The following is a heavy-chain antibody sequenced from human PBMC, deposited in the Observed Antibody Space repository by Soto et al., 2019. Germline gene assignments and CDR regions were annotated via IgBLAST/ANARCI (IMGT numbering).Heavy chain of an antibody. J-gene: IGHJ4*02. D-gene: IGHD3-3*01. CDR3: ARDKRDLRFLEWSYYFDY. V-gene: IGHV3-30-3*01. CDR1: GFTFSSCA. CDR2: ISYDGSNK. Sequence: PGGSLRLSCAASGFTFSSCAMHWVRQAPGKGLEWVALISYDGSNKYYADSVKGRFTISRDNSKNTLYLQMNSLRAEDTAVYYCARDKRDLRFLEWSYYFDYWGQGTLGTVSS.